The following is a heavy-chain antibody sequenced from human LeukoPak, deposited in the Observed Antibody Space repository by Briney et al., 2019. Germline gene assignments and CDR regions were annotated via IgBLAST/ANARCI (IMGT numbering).Heavy chain of an antibody. CDR1: GFTFSNYE. V-gene: IGHV3-48*03. CDR3: ARARRDSGYDLYDY. D-gene: IGHD5-12*01. Sequence: GRSLRLSCAGSGFTFSNYEMNWVRQAPGKGLEWVSYISSSGSTIHYAGSVKGRFTISRDNAKNSLYLQMNSLRAGDTAVYYCARARRDSGYDLYDYWGQGTLVTVSS. J-gene: IGHJ4*02. CDR2: ISSSGSTI.